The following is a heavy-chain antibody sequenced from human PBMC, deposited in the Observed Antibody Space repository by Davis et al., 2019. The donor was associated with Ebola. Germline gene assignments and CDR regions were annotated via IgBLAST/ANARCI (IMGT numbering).Heavy chain of an antibody. CDR2: INSDGSST. J-gene: IGHJ4*02. Sequence: GESLKISCAASGFTFSSYWMHWVRQAPGKGLVWVSRINSDGSSTSYADSVKGRFTISRDNAKNTLYLQMNSLRAEDTAVYYCARDMASSGWYLVDYWGQGTLVTVSS. CDR1: GFTFSSYW. D-gene: IGHD6-19*01. V-gene: IGHV3-74*01. CDR3: ARDMASSGWYLVDY.